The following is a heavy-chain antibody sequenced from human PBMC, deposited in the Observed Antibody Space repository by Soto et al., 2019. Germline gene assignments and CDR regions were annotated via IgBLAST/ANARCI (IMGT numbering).Heavy chain of an antibody. CDR3: AREATGGKFDY. CDR1: GYPFTTYG. CDR2: TSGHNGDT. V-gene: IGHV1-18*01. D-gene: IGHD3-16*01. Sequence: QVQLVQSGPEVKKPGASVKVSCKASGYPFTTYGISWVRQAPGQGLEWMGWTSGHNGDTNYAQNLQDRVTMPTDTSTSTAYMELRSLKSDDTAVYYCAREATGGKFDYWGQGALVTVSS. J-gene: IGHJ4*02.